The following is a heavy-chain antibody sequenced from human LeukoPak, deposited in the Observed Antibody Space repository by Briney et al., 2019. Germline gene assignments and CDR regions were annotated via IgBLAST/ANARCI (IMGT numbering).Heavy chain of an antibody. D-gene: IGHD2-15*01. CDR2: NIPIFGTA. CDR1: GGTFSSYA. V-gene: IGHV1-69*06. CDR3: ARGDGGSPVFDY. Sequence: SVKVSCKASGGTFSSYAISWVRQAPGQGLEWMGGNIPIFGTANYAQKFQGRVTITADKSTSTAYMELSSLRSEDTAVYYCARGDGGSPVFDYWGQGTLVTVSS. J-gene: IGHJ4*02.